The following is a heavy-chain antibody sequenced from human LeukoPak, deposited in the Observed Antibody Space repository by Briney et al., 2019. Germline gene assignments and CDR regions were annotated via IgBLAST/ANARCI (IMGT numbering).Heavy chain of an antibody. Sequence: GESLKISCQASGYSFTRYWIGWVRQMPGKGLEWMGIVYPGDSDTIYSPSFQGQVTISADRSITTAYLRLNRLETSDTATYFCARGLYYDSSGFFAAFWGRGTLVTVSS. J-gene: IGHJ4*02. CDR3: ARGLYYDSSGFFAAF. V-gene: IGHV5-51*01. CDR1: GYSFTRYW. CDR2: VYPGDSDT. D-gene: IGHD3-22*01.